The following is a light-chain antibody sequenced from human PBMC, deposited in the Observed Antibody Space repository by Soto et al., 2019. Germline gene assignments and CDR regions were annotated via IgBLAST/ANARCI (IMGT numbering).Light chain of an antibody. CDR1: SGHSSYA. CDR2: LNSDGSH. Sequence: QLVLTQSPSASASLGASVKLTCTLSSGHSSYAIAWHQQQPEKGPRYLMKLNSDGSHSKGDGIPDRFSGSSSGAERYLTISSLQSEDEADYCCQPWGTGIHVVFGGGTQLTVL. J-gene: IGLJ2*01. V-gene: IGLV4-69*01. CDR3: QPWGTGIHVV.